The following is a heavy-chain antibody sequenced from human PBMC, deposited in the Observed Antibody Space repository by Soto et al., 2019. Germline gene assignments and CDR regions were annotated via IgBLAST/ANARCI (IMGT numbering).Heavy chain of an antibody. Sequence: QVQLVESGGGAVQPGTSLRLSCAASGFPFSRCAMHWVRQAPGKGLEWVAVIIYDGSDKYYADSVQGRFTISRDNSKNTLYLQMNSLRPEDTAVYYCAAELGNSGYDGHDYWGQGTLVTVSS. J-gene: IGHJ4*02. CDR1: GFPFSRCA. CDR3: AAELGNSGYDGHDY. D-gene: IGHD5-12*01. CDR2: IIYDGSDK. V-gene: IGHV3-30-3*01.